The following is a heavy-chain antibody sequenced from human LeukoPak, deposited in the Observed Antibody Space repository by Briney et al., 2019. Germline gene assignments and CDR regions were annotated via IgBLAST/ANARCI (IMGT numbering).Heavy chain of an antibody. Sequence: SETLSLTCTVSGGSISSYYWSWIRQPAGKGLEWIWRLDTSGSTNYNPSLKSRVTMSGDTSKKQSSLKLSSVTAADTAVYYCASTTYYYDSSGYYFLDYWGQGTLVTVSS. D-gene: IGHD3-22*01. CDR1: GGSISSYY. CDR3: ASTTYYYDSSGYYFLDY. V-gene: IGHV4-4*07. CDR2: LDTSGST. J-gene: IGHJ4*02.